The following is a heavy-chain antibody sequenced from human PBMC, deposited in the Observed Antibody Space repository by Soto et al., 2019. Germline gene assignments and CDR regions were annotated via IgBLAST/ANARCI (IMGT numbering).Heavy chain of an antibody. CDR1: GFTFSSYA. Sequence: QGQLVESGGGVVQPGRSLRLSCAASGFTFSSYAMHWVRQAPGKGLEWVAVISYDGSNKYYADSVKGRFTISRDNSKNTLYLQMNSLRAEDTAVYYCARGPDIVLVPAAITGPDYWGQGTLVTVSS. J-gene: IGHJ4*02. CDR3: ARGPDIVLVPAAITGPDY. CDR2: ISYDGSNK. D-gene: IGHD2-2*01. V-gene: IGHV3-30-3*01.